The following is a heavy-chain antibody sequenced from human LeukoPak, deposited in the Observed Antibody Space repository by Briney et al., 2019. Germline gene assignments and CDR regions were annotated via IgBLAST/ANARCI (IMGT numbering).Heavy chain of an antibody. V-gene: IGHV4-39*01. CDR2: IYDSGST. D-gene: IGHD2-15*01. Sequence: SSETLSLTCTVSGGSIRSSYYYWGWIRQPPGKGLEWIGSIYDSGSTYYNPSLKSRVTISVDTSKNQFSLKLNSVTAADTAVYYCARGRSGDDAFDIWGQGTMVTVSS. J-gene: IGHJ3*02. CDR1: GGSIRSSYYY. CDR3: ARGRSGDDAFDI.